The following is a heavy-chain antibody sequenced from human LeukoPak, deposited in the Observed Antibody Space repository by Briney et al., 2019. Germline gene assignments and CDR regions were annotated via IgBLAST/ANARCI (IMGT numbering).Heavy chain of an antibody. CDR1: GGSISSYY. CDR2: IYYSGST. V-gene: IGHV4-59*08. D-gene: IGHD6-19*01. J-gene: IGHJ6*03. CDR3: ARRARSSGWYYYYYMDV. Sequence: KPSETLSLTCTVSGGSISSYYWSWIRQPPGKGLEWIGYIYYSGSTNYNPSLKSRATISVDTSKNQFSLKLSSVTAADTAVYYCARRARSSGWYYYYYMDVWGKGTTVTVSS.